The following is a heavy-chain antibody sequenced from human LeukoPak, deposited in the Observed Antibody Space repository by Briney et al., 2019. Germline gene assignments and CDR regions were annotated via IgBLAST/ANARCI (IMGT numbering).Heavy chain of an antibody. CDR1: GFTFSGYT. CDR2: ISSSSSYI. D-gene: IGHD1-1*01. CDR3: ARSGYNWNDVIFFDY. J-gene: IGHJ4*02. V-gene: IGHV3-21*01. Sequence: GGSLRLSCAASGFTFSGYTMNWVRQAPGKGLEWVSSISSSSSYIYYADSVKGRFTISRDNAKNSLYLQMNSLRAEDTAVYYCARSGYNWNDVIFFDYWGQGTLVTVSS.